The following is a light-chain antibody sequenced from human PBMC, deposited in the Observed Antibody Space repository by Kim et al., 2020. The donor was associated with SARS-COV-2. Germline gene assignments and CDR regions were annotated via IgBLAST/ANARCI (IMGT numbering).Light chain of an antibody. V-gene: IGLV1-51*01. CDR3: ASWDSGLSALV. CDR1: TSNIGSNF. Sequence: QSVLPQLPSVSAAPGQKVTISCSGGTSNIGSNFVSWYQQLPNTAPKLLIFDNSQRPSGTSDRFSGSKSGVSATLDITVLQISDEATYYCASWDSGLSALVFGGGTKLTVL. J-gene: IGLJ2*01. CDR2: DNS.